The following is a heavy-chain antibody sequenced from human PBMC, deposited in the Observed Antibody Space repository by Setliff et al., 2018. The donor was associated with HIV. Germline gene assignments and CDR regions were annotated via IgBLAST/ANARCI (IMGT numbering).Heavy chain of an antibody. D-gene: IGHD3-3*01. CDR1: GGSISSGGYF. V-gene: IGHV4-30-4*08. Sequence: PSETLSLTCTVSGGSISSGGYFWSWIRQLPGKGLEWIGYIYYSGSTYYNPSLKSRVTISVDTSNNQFSLSLSSVTAADTAVYYCARGAGNPHWYYDTWSGPSSGYFQHWGQGTLVTVSS. CDR3: ARGAGNPHWYYDTWSGPSSGYFQH. CDR2: IYYSGST. J-gene: IGHJ1*01.